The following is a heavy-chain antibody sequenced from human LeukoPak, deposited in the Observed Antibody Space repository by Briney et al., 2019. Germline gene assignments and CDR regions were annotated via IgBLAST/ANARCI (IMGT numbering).Heavy chain of an antibody. J-gene: IGHJ5*02. Sequence: KPGGSLRLSCAASGFTFSAYSINWVRQAPGRGLEWVSYISSSGTYIYYADSVKGRFTISRDNAKNSLSLQMNSLRAEDTAVYYCARDLRYSGSYHHWFDPWGQGTLVTVSS. D-gene: IGHD1-26*01. CDR1: GFTFSAYS. CDR3: ARDLRYSGSYHHWFDP. CDR2: ISSSGTYI. V-gene: IGHV3-21*01.